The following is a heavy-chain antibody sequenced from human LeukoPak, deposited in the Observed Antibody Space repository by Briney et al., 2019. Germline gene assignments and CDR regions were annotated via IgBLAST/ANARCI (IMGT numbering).Heavy chain of an antibody. J-gene: IGHJ4*02. CDR1: GFTFSSYA. Sequence: GGSLRLSCAASGFTFSSYAMSWVRQAPGKGLEYVSAISSNGGSTYYANSVKGRFTISRDNSKNTLYLQMGSLRAEDMAVYYCARGFSVVNPFDYWGQGTLVTVSS. CDR3: ARGFSVVNPFDY. CDR2: ISSNGGST. D-gene: IGHD4-23*01. V-gene: IGHV3-64*01.